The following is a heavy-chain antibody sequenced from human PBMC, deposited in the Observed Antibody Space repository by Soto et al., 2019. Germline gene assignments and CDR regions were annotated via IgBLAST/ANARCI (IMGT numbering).Heavy chain of an antibody. V-gene: IGHV1-18*01. J-gene: IGHJ4*02. D-gene: IGHD3-10*01. CDR1: GYTFINYG. CDR2: ISDYNGNT. Sequence: ASVKVSCKAVGYTFINYGISWVRQAPGQGLEWMGWISDYNGNTYYEKEFQGRVSMFADKSTGTAYMELRSLRSDDTAVYYCATSYGSGSSPFDYWGQGTLVTVSS. CDR3: ATSYGSGSSPFDY.